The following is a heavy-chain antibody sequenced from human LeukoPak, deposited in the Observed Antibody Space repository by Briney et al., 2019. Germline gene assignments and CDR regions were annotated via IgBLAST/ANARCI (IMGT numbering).Heavy chain of an antibody. CDR3: ARHLDYWNYMFDS. J-gene: IGHJ5*01. CDR2: IYTSGST. V-gene: IGHV4-4*09. D-gene: IGHD1-7*01. CDR1: GGSISNYY. Sequence: SETLSLTCTVSGGSISNYYWSWIRQPPGKRLEWIGYIYTSGSTNYNPSLKSRVIISLDTSKNQFSLKLNSVTAADTAVYFCARHLDYWNYMFDSWGQGTLVTVSS.